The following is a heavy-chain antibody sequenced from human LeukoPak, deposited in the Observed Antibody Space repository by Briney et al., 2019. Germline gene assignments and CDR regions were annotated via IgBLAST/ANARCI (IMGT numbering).Heavy chain of an antibody. CDR2: ASYSGGT. V-gene: IGHV4-31*03. J-gene: IGHJ4*02. CDR3: ETAEWEYFYFDS. CDR1: GGSVTGGGYY. D-gene: IGHD1-26*01. Sequence: SETLSLTCSVSGGSVTGGGYYWSWIRQHPGKGLEWIGFASYSGGTYYNPSLMSRITISVDRSQNQFSLRMRDVTAADTAVYCCETAEWEYFYFDSWGQGALVAVSS.